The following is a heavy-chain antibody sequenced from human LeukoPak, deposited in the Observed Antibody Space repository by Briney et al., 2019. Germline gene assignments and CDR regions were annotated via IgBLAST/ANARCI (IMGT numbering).Heavy chain of an antibody. V-gene: IGHV4-59*08. D-gene: IGHD3-22*01. CDR1: GRSITSYY. CDR2: IYYSGRT. J-gene: IGHJ3*02. CDR3: TRLLDNDSSGDPDTFDM. Sequence: SETLSLTCTVSGRSITSYYWSWIRQAPGKGLEWMGFIYYSGRTKYNPSVQSRVPISLGTSEKKFSLRVTSVTAADTAVYYCTRLLDNDSSGDPDTFDMWGQGTVVTVS.